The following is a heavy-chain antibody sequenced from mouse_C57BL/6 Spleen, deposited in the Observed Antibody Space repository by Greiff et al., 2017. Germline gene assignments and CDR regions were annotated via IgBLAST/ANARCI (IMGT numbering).Heavy chain of an antibody. CDR1: GFNIKDYY. V-gene: IGHV14-2*01. Sequence: EVKLQESGAELVKPGASVKLSCTASGFNIKDYYMHWVKQRTEQGLEWIGRIDPEDGETKYAPKFQGKATITADTSSTTAYLQLSSLTSEDTAVYYCALLLRSCCYFDVWGTGTTVTVSS. CDR3: ALLLRSCCYFDV. CDR2: IDPEDGET. D-gene: IGHD1-1*01. J-gene: IGHJ1*03.